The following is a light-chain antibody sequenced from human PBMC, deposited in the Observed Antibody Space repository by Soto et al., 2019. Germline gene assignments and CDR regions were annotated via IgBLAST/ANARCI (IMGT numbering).Light chain of an antibody. V-gene: IGLV1-44*01. CDR2: SDH. CDR1: TSNIGTTT. Sequence: QSVLSQPPSTSGTPGQRVTISCSGSTSNIGTTTVNWYKQLPGTAPKLLIYSDHQRPSGVPDRFSGSKSGTSASLAISGLQSEDEADYYCAAWDESLNGVVFGGGTQLTVL. CDR3: AAWDESLNGVV. J-gene: IGLJ7*01.